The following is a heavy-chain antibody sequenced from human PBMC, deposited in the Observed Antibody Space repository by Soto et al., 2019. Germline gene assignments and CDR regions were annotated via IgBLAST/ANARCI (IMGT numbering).Heavy chain of an antibody. J-gene: IGHJ6*02. Sequence: QVQLVQSGAEVKKPGSSVKVSCKASGGTFSSYAISWVRQAPGQGLEWMGGIIPIFGTANYAQKFQGRVTITADKSTSTAYMELSSLRSEDTAVYYCASGTPTMGRGEPWIYYYGMAVWGQGTTVTVSS. CDR1: GGTFSSYA. CDR3: ASGTPTMGRGEPWIYYYGMAV. V-gene: IGHV1-69*06. CDR2: IIPIFGTA. D-gene: IGHD3-10*01.